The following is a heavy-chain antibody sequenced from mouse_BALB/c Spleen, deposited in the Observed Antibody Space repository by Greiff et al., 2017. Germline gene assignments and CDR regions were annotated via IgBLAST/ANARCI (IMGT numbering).Heavy chain of an antibody. CDR1: GFTFSSFG. CDR3: ARGRYGDAMDY. Sequence: EVQGVESGGGLVQPGGSRKLSCAASGFTFSSFGMHWVRQAPEKGLEWVAYISSGSSTIYYADTVKGRFTISRDNPKNTLFLQMTSLRSEDTAMYYCARGRYGDAMDYWGQGTSVTVSS. CDR2: ISSGSSTI. D-gene: IGHD2-14*01. J-gene: IGHJ4*01. V-gene: IGHV5-17*02.